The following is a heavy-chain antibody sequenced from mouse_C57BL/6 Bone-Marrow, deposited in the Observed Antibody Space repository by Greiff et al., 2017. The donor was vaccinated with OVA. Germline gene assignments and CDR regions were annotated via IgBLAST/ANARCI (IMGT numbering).Heavy chain of an antibody. D-gene: IGHD2-2*01. CDR3: TLYGYDRGFAY. Sequence: VQLQQSGAELVRPGASVKLSCTASGFNIKDDYMHWVKQRPEQGLEWIGWIDLENGDTEYASKFQGKATITADTSSNTAYLQLSSLTSEDTAVYYCTLYGYDRGFAYWGQGTLVTVSA. CDR1: GFNIKDDY. V-gene: IGHV14-4*01. CDR2: IDLENGDT. J-gene: IGHJ3*01.